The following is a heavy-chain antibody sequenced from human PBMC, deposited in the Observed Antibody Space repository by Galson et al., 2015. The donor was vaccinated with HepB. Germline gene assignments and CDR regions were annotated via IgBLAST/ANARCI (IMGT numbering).Heavy chain of an antibody. Sequence: SLRLSCAVSGFTFDDYAMHWVRQAPGKGLEWVSGISWNSGSIGYADSVKGRFTISRDNAKNSLYLQMNSLRAEDTALYYCAKDLGYGDPHIRGAFDIWGQGTMVTVSS. J-gene: IGHJ3*02. CDR3: AKDLGYGDPHIRGAFDI. CDR1: GFTFDDYA. D-gene: IGHD4-17*01. CDR2: ISWNSGSI. V-gene: IGHV3-9*01.